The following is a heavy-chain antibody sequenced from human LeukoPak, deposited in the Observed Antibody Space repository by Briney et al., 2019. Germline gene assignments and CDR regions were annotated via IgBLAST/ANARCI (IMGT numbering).Heavy chain of an antibody. Sequence: GGSLRLSCAASGFTLDDYTMHWVRHAPGKGLEGVSLISWDGGSTYYADSVKGRFTISRDNSKNSLYLQMSSLRTEDTALYYCAKEDYDSSGYYSYWGQGTLVTVSS. J-gene: IGHJ4*02. CDR3: AKEDYDSSGYYSY. CDR1: GFTLDDYT. D-gene: IGHD3-22*01. CDR2: ISWDGGST. V-gene: IGHV3-43*01.